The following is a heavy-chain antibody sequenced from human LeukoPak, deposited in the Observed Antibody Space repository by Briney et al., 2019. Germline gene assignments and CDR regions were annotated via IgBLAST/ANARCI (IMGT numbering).Heavy chain of an antibody. CDR3: ARGGSGSYYSLDY. J-gene: IGHJ4*02. CDR1: GGSISSSIYY. Sequence: SETLSLTCTVSGGSISSSIYYWGWIRQPPGKGLEWIGSIYYSGSTYYNPSLKSRVTISVDTSKNQFSLKLSSVTAADTAVYYCARGGSGSYYSLDYWGQGTLVTVSS. D-gene: IGHD3-10*01. CDR2: IYYSGST. V-gene: IGHV4-39*07.